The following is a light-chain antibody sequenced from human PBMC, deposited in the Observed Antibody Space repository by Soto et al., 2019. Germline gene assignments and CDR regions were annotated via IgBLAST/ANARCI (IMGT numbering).Light chain of an antibody. J-gene: IGKJ4*01. CDR1: QGISSY. CDR2: AAS. V-gene: IGKV1-9*01. Sequence: DIQLTQSPSFLSASVGDRVTITCRASQGISSYLAWYQQKPGKAPKLLIYAASTLQSGVPSRFSGSGSGTEFTLTIRSLQTEDFATYYCQQLNSYPRLTFGGGTKVEIK. CDR3: QQLNSYPRLT.